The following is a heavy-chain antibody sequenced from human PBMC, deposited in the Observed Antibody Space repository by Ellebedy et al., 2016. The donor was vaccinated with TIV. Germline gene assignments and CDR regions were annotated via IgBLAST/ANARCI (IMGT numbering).Heavy chain of an antibody. CDR2: ISDDGSNK. J-gene: IGHJ4*02. Sequence: GESLKISCAASGFTFSSYGMHWVRQAPGKGLEWVAVISDDGSNKYYADSVKGRFTISRDDSKNTLYMQMNSLRVEDTAVYYCAVSRWAAAGLYYFDFWGQGTLVTVSS. D-gene: IGHD6-13*01. V-gene: IGHV3-30*03. CDR1: GFTFSSYG. CDR3: AVSRWAAAGLYYFDF.